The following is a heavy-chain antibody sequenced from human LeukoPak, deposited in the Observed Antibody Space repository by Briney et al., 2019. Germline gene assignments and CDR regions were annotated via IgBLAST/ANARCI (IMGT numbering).Heavy chain of an antibody. J-gene: IGHJ4*02. D-gene: IGHD3-3*01. CDR1: GGSISSSSYY. V-gene: IGHV4-39*07. CDR3: ARDVGTLASSYYDFQSV. Sequence: SETLSLTCTVSGGSISSSSYYWGWIRQPPGKGLEWIESIYYSRSTYYNPSLKSRVTLSEDTSKNLFSLKLSSLPAADSALYFCARDVGTLASSYYDFQSVWGEGTVVTVSS. CDR2: IYYSRST.